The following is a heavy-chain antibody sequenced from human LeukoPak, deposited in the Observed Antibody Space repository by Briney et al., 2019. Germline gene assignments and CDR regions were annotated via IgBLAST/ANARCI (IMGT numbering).Heavy chain of an antibody. V-gene: IGHV4-34*01. Sequence: PETLSLTCAVYGGSFSGYYWRWIRQPPGKGLEWIGEIKHSGRTNYNPSLKSRVPISVDTCKNQSSLKLTSVTAADTAVYYCAKSNGYGLVDIWGQGTMVTVSS. CDR3: AKSNGYGLVDI. D-gene: IGHD3-10*01. CDR1: GGSFSGYY. J-gene: IGHJ3*02. CDR2: IKHSGRT.